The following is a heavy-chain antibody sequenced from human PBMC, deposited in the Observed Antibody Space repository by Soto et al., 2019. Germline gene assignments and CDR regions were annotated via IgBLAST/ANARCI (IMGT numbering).Heavy chain of an antibody. D-gene: IGHD2-15*01. V-gene: IGHV1-69*02. CDR1: GGTFSSYT. J-gene: IGHJ4*02. CDR2: IIPILGIA. Sequence: QVQLVQSGAEVKKPGSSVKVSCKASGGTFSSYTISWVRQAPGQGLEWMGRIIPILGIANYAQKFQGRVTITADKSTSTAYMELSSLRSEDTAVYYCARGEEDCSGLYYFDYWGQGTLVTVSS. CDR3: ARGEEDCSGLYYFDY.